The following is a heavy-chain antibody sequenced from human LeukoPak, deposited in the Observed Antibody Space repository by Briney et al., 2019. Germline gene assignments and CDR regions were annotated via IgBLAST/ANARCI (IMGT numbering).Heavy chain of an antibody. CDR1: GGTFSSYA. CDR2: IIPIFGTA. D-gene: IGHD4-17*01. V-gene: IGHV1-69*01. CDR3: ASNGDYGPYYYYGMDV. Sequence: SVKVSCKASGGTFSSYAISWVRQAPGQGLEWMGGIIPIFGTANYAQKFQGRVTITADESTSTAYMELSSLRSEDTAVYYCASNGDYGPYYYYGMDVWGQGTTVTVSS. J-gene: IGHJ6*02.